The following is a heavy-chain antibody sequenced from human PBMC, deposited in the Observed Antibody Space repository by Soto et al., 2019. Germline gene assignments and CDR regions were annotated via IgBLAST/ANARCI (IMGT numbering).Heavy chain of an antibody. D-gene: IGHD6-6*01. J-gene: IGHJ4*02. CDR2: TSTNNEDR. CDR1: GYRFSTYG. Sequence: ASVKVSCKASGYRFSTYGINWVRQAPGQGPEWLGWTSTNNEDRNYAQKFRGRVTFTTDTSTSTAYMELRSLISDDTAVYFCARERYVASRHSHYDSWGQGTQVTVSS. V-gene: IGHV1-18*04. CDR3: ARERYVASRHSHYDS.